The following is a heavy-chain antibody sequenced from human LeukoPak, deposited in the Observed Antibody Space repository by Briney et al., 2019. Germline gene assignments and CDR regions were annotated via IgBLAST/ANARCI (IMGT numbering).Heavy chain of an antibody. V-gene: IGHV1-24*01. D-gene: IGHD6-19*01. CDR1: GYTLTELS. Sequence: ASVKVSCTVSGYTLTELSMHWVRQAPGKGLEWMGGFDPEDGETIYAQKFQGRVTMTEDTSTDTAYMELSSLRSEDTAVYYCATEIAVAGGIDYWGQGTLVPVSS. CDR3: ATEIAVAGGIDY. CDR2: FDPEDGET. J-gene: IGHJ4*02.